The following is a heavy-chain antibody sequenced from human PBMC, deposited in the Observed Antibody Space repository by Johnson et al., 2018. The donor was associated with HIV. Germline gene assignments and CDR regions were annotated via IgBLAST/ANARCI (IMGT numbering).Heavy chain of an antibody. J-gene: IGHJ3*02. Sequence: VPLVESGGGLVQPGGSLRLSCAASGFIFSGYWMNWVRQAPGKGLEWVAGIKYDGSGKLCVDSVKGRFTISRDNAKDSLFLQMNSLRAEDTAVYYCARSNAFDIWGQGTMVTVSS. V-gene: IGHV3-7*01. CDR2: IKYDGSGK. CDR1: GFIFSGYW. CDR3: ARSNAFDI.